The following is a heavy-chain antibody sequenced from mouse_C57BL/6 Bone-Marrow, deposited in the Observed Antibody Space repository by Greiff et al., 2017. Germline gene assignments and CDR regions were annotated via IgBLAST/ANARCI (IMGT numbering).Heavy chain of an antibody. V-gene: IGHV5-16*01. CDR3: ARAGDGYYEGFAY. CDR1: GFTFSDYY. J-gene: IGHJ3*01. D-gene: IGHD2-3*01. CDR2: INYDGSST. Sequence: EVKLMESEGGLVQPGSSMKLSCTASGFTFSDYYMAWVRQVPEKGLEWVANINYDGSSTYYLDSLKSRFIISRDNAKNILYLQMSSLKSEDTATYYCARAGDGYYEGFAYWGKGTLVTVSA.